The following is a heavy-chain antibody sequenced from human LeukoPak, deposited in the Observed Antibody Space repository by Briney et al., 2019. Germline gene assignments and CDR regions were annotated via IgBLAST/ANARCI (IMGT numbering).Heavy chain of an antibody. J-gene: IGHJ4*02. Sequence: GASVTVSCTASGYTFTGYYMRWVRQAPGQGLEWMGWINPNSGGTNYAQQLQGRVTMTGDTSISTAHMELSRLRSDDTAVYYCARVQVTSLSGRDYWGQGTMVTVSS. D-gene: IGHD4-17*01. V-gene: IGHV1-2*02. CDR2: INPNSGGT. CDR1: GYTFTGYY. CDR3: ARVQVTSLSGRDY.